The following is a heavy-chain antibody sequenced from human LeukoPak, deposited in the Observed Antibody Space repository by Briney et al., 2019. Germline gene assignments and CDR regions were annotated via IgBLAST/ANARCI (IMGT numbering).Heavy chain of an antibody. CDR1: GGSFSGYY. CDR3: ARGLGIQLWTTISDYFDY. Sequence: SEALSLTYAVYGGSFSGYYWSWIRQPPGKGLEWIGEINHSGSTNYNPSLKSRVTISVDTSKNQFSLKLSSVTAADTAVYYCARGLGIQLWTTISDYFDYWGQGTLVTVSS. V-gene: IGHV4-34*01. J-gene: IGHJ4*02. D-gene: IGHD5-18*01. CDR2: INHSGST.